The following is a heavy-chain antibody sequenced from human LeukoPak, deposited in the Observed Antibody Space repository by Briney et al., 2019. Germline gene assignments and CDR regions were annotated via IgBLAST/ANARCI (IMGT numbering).Heavy chain of an antibody. CDR2: IWPDGSDK. CDR3: ARDKHLDGSGGPFDY. D-gene: IGHD3-10*01. J-gene: IGHJ4*02. CDR1: GFTFSNYG. Sequence: GGSLRLSCAASGFTFSNYGMHWVCQAPGKGMEWVAVIWPDGSDKSYADSVKGRFTISRDNSKNTLYLQMNSLRAEDTAVYYCARDKHLDGSGGPFDYWGQGTLVTVSS. V-gene: IGHV3-33*01.